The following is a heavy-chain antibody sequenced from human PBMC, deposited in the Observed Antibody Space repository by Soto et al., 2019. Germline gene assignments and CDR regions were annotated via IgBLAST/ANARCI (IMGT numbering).Heavy chain of an antibody. CDR1: GFTFSSYA. V-gene: IGHV3-23*01. D-gene: IGHD2-15*01. J-gene: IGHJ4*02. Sequence: PGGSLRLSCAASGFTFSSYAMSWVRQAPGKGLEWVSAISGSGGSTYYADSVKGRFTISRDNSKNTLYLQMNSLRAEDTAVYYCAKDRLPGVVVVAATPDYWGQGTLVTVSS. CDR3: AKDRLPGVVVVAATPDY. CDR2: ISGSGGST.